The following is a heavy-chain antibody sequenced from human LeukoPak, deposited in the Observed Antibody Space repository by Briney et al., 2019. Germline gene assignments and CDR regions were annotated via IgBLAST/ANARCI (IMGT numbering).Heavy chain of an antibody. CDR3: ARDHYSGQLWPYGGWFDP. V-gene: IGHV1-2*02. CDR2: INPNSGGT. D-gene: IGHD5-18*01. J-gene: IGHJ5*02. Sequence: ASVKVSCKASGYTFTGYYMHWVRQAPGQGLEWMGWINPNSGGTNYAQKFQGRVTMTRDTSISTAYMELSRLRSDDTAVYYCARDHYSGQLWPYGGWFDPWGQGTLVTVSS. CDR1: GYTFTGYY.